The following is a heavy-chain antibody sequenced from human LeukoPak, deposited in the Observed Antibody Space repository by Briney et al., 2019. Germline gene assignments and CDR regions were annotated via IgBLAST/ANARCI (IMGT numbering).Heavy chain of an antibody. CDR2: IYYSGST. CDR3: ATEVYVTYYYDSRFEI. CDR1: GGSISSSSYY. Sequence: SETLSLTCTVSGGSISSSSYYWGWIRQPPGNGRVWIGSIYYSGSTYYNPSLKSRVTISVDTSKNQFSLKLSSVTAADTAVYYCATEVYVTYYYDSRFEIWGQGTMVTVSS. D-gene: IGHD3-22*01. V-gene: IGHV4-39*07. J-gene: IGHJ3*02.